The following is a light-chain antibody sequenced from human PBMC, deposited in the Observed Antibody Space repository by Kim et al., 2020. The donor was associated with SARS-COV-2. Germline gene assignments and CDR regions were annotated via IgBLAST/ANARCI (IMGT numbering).Light chain of an antibody. CDR3: QQYANSQET. V-gene: IGKV3-20*01. Sequence: ENVLPQSPGTLSSSPGERATLSCRASQSVSSNFLAWYQQKAGQAPRLVIYSASSRASGIPDRFSGSGSGTDFTLTISTLEPEDFAVYYCQQYANSQETFGQGTKVDIK. CDR2: SAS. CDR1: QSVSSNF. J-gene: IGKJ1*01.